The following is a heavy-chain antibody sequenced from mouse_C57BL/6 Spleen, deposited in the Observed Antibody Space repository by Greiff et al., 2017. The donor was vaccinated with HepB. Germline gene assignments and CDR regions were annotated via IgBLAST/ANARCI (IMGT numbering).Heavy chain of an antibody. J-gene: IGHJ1*03. CDR1: GYTFTSYW. Sequence: QVQLQQPGAELVKPGASVKLSCKASGYTFTSYWMHWVKQRPGQGLEWIGMIHPNSGSTNYNEKFKSKATLTVDKSSSTAYMQLSSLTSSDSAVYYCCRDEYYGSYYFDDWGTGTTVTVSS. CDR2: IHPNSGST. V-gene: IGHV1-64*01. D-gene: IGHD1-1*01. CDR3: CRDEYYGSYYFDD.